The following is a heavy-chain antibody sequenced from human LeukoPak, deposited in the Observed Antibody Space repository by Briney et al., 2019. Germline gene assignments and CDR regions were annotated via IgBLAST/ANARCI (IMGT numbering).Heavy chain of an antibody. CDR3: ATPPRECSGGSCYTTEYFQH. V-gene: IGHV1-24*01. CDR1: GYTLTELS. J-gene: IGHJ1*01. CDR2: FDPEDGET. D-gene: IGHD2-15*01. Sequence: ASVKVSCKVSGYTLTELSMHWVRQAPGKGLEWMGGFDPEDGETIYAQKFQGRVTMTEDTSTDTAYMELSSLRSEDTAVYYCATPPRECSGGSCYTTEYFQHWGQGTLVTVSS.